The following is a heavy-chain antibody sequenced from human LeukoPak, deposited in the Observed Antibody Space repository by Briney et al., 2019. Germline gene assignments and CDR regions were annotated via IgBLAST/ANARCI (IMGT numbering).Heavy chain of an antibody. D-gene: IGHD3-22*01. CDR3: ARDGSYDSSGYYAKYYFDY. J-gene: IGHJ4*02. Sequence: GASVKVSCKASGGTFSSYAISWVRQAPGQGLEWMGGIIPIFGTANYAQKFQGRVTITADESTSTAYMELSSLRSEDTAVYYCARDGSYDSSGYYAKYYFDYWGQGTLVTVSS. CDR2: IIPIFGTA. V-gene: IGHV1-69*13. CDR1: GGTFSSYA.